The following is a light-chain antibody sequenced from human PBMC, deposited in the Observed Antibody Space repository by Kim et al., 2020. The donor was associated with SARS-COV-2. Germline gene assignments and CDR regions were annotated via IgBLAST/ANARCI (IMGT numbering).Light chain of an antibody. V-gene: IGKV4-1*01. J-gene: IGKJ2*01. Sequence: IAVIQSPDSLAVSLGERATINCRSSQSVLDTSNNQIYLAWYQQKPGQPPKLLISWASIRESGVPDRISGSWSWTDFTLTISSLQAEDVALYYCQQYYSSPFAFGQGTKLEI. CDR2: WAS. CDR1: QSVLDTSNNQIY. CDR3: QQYYSSPFA.